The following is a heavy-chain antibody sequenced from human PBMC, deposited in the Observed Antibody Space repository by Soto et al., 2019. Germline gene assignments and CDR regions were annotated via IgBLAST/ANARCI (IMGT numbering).Heavy chain of an antibody. CDR1: GGSISSYY. D-gene: IGHD3-9*01. V-gene: IGHV4-59*01. CDR3: ARESPYYDILAPNAFDI. J-gene: IGHJ3*02. CDR2: IYYSGST. Sequence: SETLSPTCTVSGGSISSYYWSWIRQPPGKGLEWIGYIYYSGSTNYNPSLKSRVTISVDTSKNQFSLKLSSVTAADTAVYYCARESPYYDILAPNAFDIWGQGTMVTVS.